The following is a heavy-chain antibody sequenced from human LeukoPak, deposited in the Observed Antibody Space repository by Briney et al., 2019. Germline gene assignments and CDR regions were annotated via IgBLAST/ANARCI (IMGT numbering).Heavy chain of an antibody. V-gene: IGHV3-48*04. J-gene: IGHJ5*02. CDR3: ARVSKYSSSWTNNWFDP. CDR1: GFTFSSYA. CDR2: ISSSGSTI. D-gene: IGHD6-13*01. Sequence: TGGSLRLSCAASGFTFSSYAMSWVRQAPGKGLEWVSYISSSGSTIYYADSVKGRFTISRDNAKNSLYLQMNSLRAEDTAVYYCARVSKYSSSWTNNWFDPWGQGTLITVSS.